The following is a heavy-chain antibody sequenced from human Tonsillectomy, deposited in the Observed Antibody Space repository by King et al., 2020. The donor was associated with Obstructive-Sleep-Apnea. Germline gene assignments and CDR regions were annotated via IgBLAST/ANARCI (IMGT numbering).Heavy chain of an antibody. D-gene: IGHD1-7*01. J-gene: IGHJ6*02. CDR1: GFTFSSYA. CDR3: AGQLELPYYYYVMDV. V-gene: IGHV3-30*04. CDR2: ISYDGGNK. Sequence: VQLVESGGGAVQPGRSLRLSCVVSGFTFSSYAMHWVRQAPGKGLKWVAVISYDGGNKYYADSVKGRFTISRDNSKDTLYLQMNNLRPEDTAVFYCAGQLELPYYYYVMDVWGQGTTVTVSS.